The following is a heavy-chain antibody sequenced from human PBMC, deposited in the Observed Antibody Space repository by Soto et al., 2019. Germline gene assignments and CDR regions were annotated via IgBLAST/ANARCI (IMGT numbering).Heavy chain of an antibody. V-gene: IGHV1-46*01. J-gene: IGHJ4*02. D-gene: IGHD3-9*01. Sequence: QVQPVQSGAEVKKPGASVKVACKASGYTFSSYYRHWVRQAPVQGFEWIGIIKPNGGITKYAQNVKGRLTVTRDTSTATVYLDLSDLTSDDTAMYYCARGLGLGDCWGQGRQVAVSA. CDR2: IKPNGGIT. CDR3: ARGLGLGDC. CDR1: GYTFSSYY.